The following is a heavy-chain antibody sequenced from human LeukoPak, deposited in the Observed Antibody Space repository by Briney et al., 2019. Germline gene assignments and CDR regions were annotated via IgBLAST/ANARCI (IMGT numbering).Heavy chain of an antibody. CDR3: ARGRSNYYGMDV. CDR1: DGSINSYY. Sequence: PSETLSLTCSVSDGSINSYYWNWIRRPPGKGLEWIGYIYYNGNTNYSPSLKSRVTMSVDTSKNLFSLKVSSVTAADTAVYYCARGRSNYYGMDVWGQGTRVTV. V-gene: IGHV4-59*01. CDR2: IYYNGNT. J-gene: IGHJ6*02. D-gene: IGHD1-26*01.